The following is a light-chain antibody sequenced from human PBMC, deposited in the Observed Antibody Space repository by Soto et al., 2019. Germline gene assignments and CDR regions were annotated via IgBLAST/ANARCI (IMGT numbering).Light chain of an antibody. CDR3: QHYNSYSEA. CDR1: QTISSW. CDR2: KAS. J-gene: IGKJ1*01. V-gene: IGKV1-5*03. Sequence: DIQMTQWPSTLSGSVGDRFTITCRASQTISSWLAWYQQKPGKAPKLLIYKASTLKSGVPSRFSGSGSGTEFTLTISSLQPDDFATYYCQHYNSYSEAFGQGTKVDTK.